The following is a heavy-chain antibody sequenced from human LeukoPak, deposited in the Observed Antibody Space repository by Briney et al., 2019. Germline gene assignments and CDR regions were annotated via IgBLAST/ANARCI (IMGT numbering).Heavy chain of an antibody. Sequence: GGSLRLSCTASGFTFDDYAMHWVRQAPGKGLEWVSGISWNSGTIGYADSVKGRFTISRDNAKNSLYLQMNSLRAEDTALYYCAKESQGGYYYGMDVWGQGTTVTVSS. J-gene: IGHJ6*02. CDR3: AKESQGGYYYGMDV. CDR2: ISWNSGTI. V-gene: IGHV3-9*01. D-gene: IGHD3-16*01. CDR1: GFTFDDYA.